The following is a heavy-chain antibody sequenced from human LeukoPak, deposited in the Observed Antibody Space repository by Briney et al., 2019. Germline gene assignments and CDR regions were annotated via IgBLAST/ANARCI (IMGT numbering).Heavy chain of an antibody. CDR3: ARGGGFGELLRFYDY. CDR2: INHSGST. D-gene: IGHD3-10*01. Sequence: SETLSLTCAVYGGSFSGYYWSWLRQPPGKGLEWLGEINHSGSTNYNPSLKSRVTISVDTSKNQFSLKLSSVTAADTAVYYCARGGGFGELLRFYDYWGQGTLVTVSS. V-gene: IGHV4-34*01. J-gene: IGHJ4*02. CDR1: GGSFSGYY.